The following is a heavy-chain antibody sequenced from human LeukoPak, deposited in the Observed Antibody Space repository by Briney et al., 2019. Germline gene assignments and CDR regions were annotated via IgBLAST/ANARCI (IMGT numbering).Heavy chain of an antibody. V-gene: IGHV3-48*03. D-gene: IGHD6-6*01. CDR3: ARGAPIAARPFDY. Sequence: GGSLRLSCAASGFTFSSYEMNWVRQAPGKGLEWVSYISSGGSIIYYADSVKGRFTMSRDNAENSLFLQMKSLRAEDTAVYYCARGAPIAARPFDYWGQGTLVTVSS. CDR1: GFTFSSYE. J-gene: IGHJ4*02. CDR2: ISSGGSII.